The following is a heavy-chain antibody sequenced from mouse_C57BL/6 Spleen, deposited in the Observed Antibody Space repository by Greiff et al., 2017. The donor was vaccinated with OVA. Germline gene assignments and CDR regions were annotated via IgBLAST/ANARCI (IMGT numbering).Heavy chain of an antibody. Sequence: QVQLQQPGAELVKPGASVKLSCKASGYTFTSYWMQWVKQRPGQGLEWIGEIDPSDSYTNYNQKFKGKATLTVDTSSSTAYMHLNSLTSEDSPVFDCARSDTTVVGCYWGQVPTLTVSS. J-gene: IGHJ2*01. CDR1: GYTFTSYW. CDR2: IDPSDSYT. D-gene: IGHD1-1*01. V-gene: IGHV1-50*01. CDR3: ARSDTTVVGCY.